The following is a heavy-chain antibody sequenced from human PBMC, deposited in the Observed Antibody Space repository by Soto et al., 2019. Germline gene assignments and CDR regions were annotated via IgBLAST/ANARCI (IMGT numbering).Heavy chain of an antibody. Sequence: QVQLVQSGAEVKTPGSSVKVSCKASGGTFSNYHITWVRRAPGQGLEWLGGIIPIFGKADYTQKFQGRVTITADEPTSTADWDIRSLRSEDTAVYYCASGGEYYDENLPLYYFFGMHVWGPGTTVTVSS. CDR1: GGTFSNYH. J-gene: IGHJ6*02. V-gene: IGHV1-69*01. D-gene: IGHD3-16*01. CDR2: IIPIFGKA. CDR3: ASGGEYYDENLPLYYFFGMHV.